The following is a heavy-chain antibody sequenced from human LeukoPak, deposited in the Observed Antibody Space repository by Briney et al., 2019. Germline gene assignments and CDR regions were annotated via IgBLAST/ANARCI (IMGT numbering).Heavy chain of an antibody. CDR2: ISYDGSNK. Sequence: PGRSLRLSCAASGFTFSSYGMHWVRQAPGKGLEWVAVISYDGSNKYYADSVKGRFTISRDDSKNTLYLQMNSLRAEDTAVYYCAKGYAYDSSGYYYGSDYWGQGTLVTVSS. CDR1: GFTFSSYG. J-gene: IGHJ4*02. CDR3: AKGYAYDSSGYYYGSDY. V-gene: IGHV3-30*18. D-gene: IGHD3-22*01.